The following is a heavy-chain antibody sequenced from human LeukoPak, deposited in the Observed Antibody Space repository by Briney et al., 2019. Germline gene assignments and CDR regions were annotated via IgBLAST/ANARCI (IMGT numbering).Heavy chain of an antibody. Sequence: PSETLSLTCAVSGGSMSNYYWTWLRQPPGKGLEWIAYIHYSGSTNYNPSLKSRVAISVDTSANQFSLKLTSMTPADTAVYYCARLRGNYFPDFWGQGTLVTVSS. V-gene: IGHV4-59*01. CDR2: IHYSGST. CDR1: GGSMSNYY. J-gene: IGHJ4*02. D-gene: IGHD2/OR15-2a*01. CDR3: ARLRGNYFPDF.